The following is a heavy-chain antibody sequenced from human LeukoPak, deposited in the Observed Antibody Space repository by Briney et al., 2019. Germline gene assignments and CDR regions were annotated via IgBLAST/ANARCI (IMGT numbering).Heavy chain of an antibody. Sequence: SETLSLTCTVSGGSISSGAYYWNWIRQLPGKGLEWIGYISYSGSTYYNPSLKSRVTISVDTSKNQISLKVNSVTAADTAVYVCARGGSYGGIGDYWGQGTLVTVSS. V-gene: IGHV4-31*03. CDR3: ARGGSYGGIGDY. D-gene: IGHD1-26*01. J-gene: IGHJ4*02. CDR1: GGSISSGAYY. CDR2: ISYSGST.